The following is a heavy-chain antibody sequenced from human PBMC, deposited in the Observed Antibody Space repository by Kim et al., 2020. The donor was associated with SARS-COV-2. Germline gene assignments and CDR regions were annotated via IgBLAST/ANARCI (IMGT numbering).Heavy chain of an antibody. V-gene: IGHV1-69*13. Sequence: SVKVSCKASGGTFSNYAISWVRQAPGQGLEWMGGIIPIFGTTNYAQKFQGRVTITADESTSTAYMELSSLRSEDTAVYYCARGGYCSGGSCYPSNHYHGMDVWGQGTTVTVSS. D-gene: IGHD2-15*01. CDR3: ARGGYCSGGSCYPSNHYHGMDV. CDR1: GGTFSNYA. J-gene: IGHJ6*02. CDR2: IIPIFGTT.